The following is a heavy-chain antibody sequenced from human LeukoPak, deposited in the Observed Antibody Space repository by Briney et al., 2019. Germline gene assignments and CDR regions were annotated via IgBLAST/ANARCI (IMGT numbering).Heavy chain of an antibody. CDR3: ARGPLSTTVTTPFDY. Sequence: SETLSLTCAVYGGSFSGYYWSWIRQPPGKGLEWSGEINHSGSTNYNPSLKSRVTISVDTSKNQFSLKLSSVTAADTAVYYCARGPLSTTVTTPFDYWGQGTLVTVSS. CDR1: GGSFSGYY. J-gene: IGHJ4*02. CDR2: INHSGST. D-gene: IGHD4-17*01. V-gene: IGHV4-34*01.